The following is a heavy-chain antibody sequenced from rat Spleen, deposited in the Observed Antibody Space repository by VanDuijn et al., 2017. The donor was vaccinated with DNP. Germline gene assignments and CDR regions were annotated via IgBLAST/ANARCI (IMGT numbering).Heavy chain of an antibody. D-gene: IGHD1-4*01. CDR2: VNSAGTT. CDR3: ARWPGYNPPYAMDA. V-gene: IGHV3-3*01. CDR1: GYSITSSYR. J-gene: IGHJ4*01. Sequence: EVQLQESGPGLVKTSQSLSLTCSVTGYSITSSYRWNWIRKFPGNKLEWMGSVNSAGTTNYNPSLKSRISITRDTSKNQFFLQVNSVNTEDTATYYCARWPGYNPPYAMDAWGQGTSVTVSS.